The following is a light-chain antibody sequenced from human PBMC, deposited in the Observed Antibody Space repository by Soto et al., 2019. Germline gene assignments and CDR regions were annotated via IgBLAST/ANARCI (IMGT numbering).Light chain of an antibody. V-gene: IGKV3-20*01. CDR1: QTLRGNY. Sequence: EIVLTQSPATLSVSPGDSAALSCWASQTLRGNYFAWYQQRPGQSPRLLVYGPSGRATGIPDRFSGSGSRTVYNLTIIRVESEDFGTYYCHQFGSSPFTFGPGTKVNLK. CDR2: GPS. CDR3: HQFGSSPFT. J-gene: IGKJ3*01.